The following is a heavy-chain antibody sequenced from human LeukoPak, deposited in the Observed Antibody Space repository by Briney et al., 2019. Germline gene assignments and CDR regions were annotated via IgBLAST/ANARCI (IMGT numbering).Heavy chain of an antibody. CDR2: IYYSGST. J-gene: IGHJ4*02. V-gene: IGHV4-31*03. CDR1: GGSISSGGYY. CDR3: ARVVPAATYFDY. Sequence: PSETLSLTCTVSGGSISSGGYYWSWIRQHPGKGLEWIGYIYYSGSTYYNPSLKSRVTISVDTSKNQFSLKLSPVTAADTAVYYCARVVPAATYFDYWGQGTLVTVSS. D-gene: IGHD2-2*01.